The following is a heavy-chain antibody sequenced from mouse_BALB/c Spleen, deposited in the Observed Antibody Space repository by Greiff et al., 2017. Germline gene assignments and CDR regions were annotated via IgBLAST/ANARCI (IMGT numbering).Heavy chain of an antibody. CDR3: ARSPGHYYAMDY. V-gene: IGHV14-3*02. CDR1: GFNIKDTY. J-gene: IGHJ4*01. CDR2: IDPANGNT. Sequence: DVKLQKSGAELVKPGASVKLSCTASGFNIKDTYMHWVKQRPEQGLEWIGRIDPANGNTKYDPKFQGKATITADTSSNTAYLQLSSLTSEDTAVYYCARSPGHYYAMDYWGQGTSVTVSS.